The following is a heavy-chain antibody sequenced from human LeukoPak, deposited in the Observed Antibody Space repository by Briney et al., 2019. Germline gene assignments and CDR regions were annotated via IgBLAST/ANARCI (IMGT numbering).Heavy chain of an antibody. CDR3: AKGARGDTVTSIVGLNWFDP. V-gene: IGHV3-30*18. D-gene: IGHD4-17*01. Sequence: PGGSLRLSCAASGITFRSYGMHWVRQAPGKGLEWLAVISYDGSHKYYADSVKGRFSVSRDNSKNTLYLQMNSLRADDTAVYYCAKGARGDTVTSIVGLNWFDPWGQGTLVTVSS. CDR1: GITFRSYG. CDR2: ISYDGSHK. J-gene: IGHJ5*02.